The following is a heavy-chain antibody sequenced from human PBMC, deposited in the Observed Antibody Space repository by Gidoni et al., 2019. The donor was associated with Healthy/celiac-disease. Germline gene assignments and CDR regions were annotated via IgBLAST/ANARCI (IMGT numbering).Heavy chain of an antibody. J-gene: IGHJ1*01. Sequence: EVQLVESGGGLVQPGGSLRLSCAASGFTFSSYEMNWVRQAPGKGLEWVSYISSSGSTIYYADSVKGRFTISRDNAKNSLYLQMNSLRAEDTAVYYCATGYCSGGSCPEYFQHWGQGTLVTVSS. CDR3: ATGYCSGGSCPEYFQH. CDR2: ISSSGSTI. D-gene: IGHD2-15*01. CDR1: GFTFSSYE. V-gene: IGHV3-48*03.